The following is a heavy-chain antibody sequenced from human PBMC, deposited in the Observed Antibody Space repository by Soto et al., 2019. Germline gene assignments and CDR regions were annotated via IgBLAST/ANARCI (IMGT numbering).Heavy chain of an antibody. CDR3: ARDPHYYDSSSYFV. V-gene: IGHV4-4*07. CDR1: GGSISHYY. J-gene: IGHJ4*02. Sequence: SETLSLTGTVSGGSISHYYWSWIRQPAGKGLEWIGRVSATGTTNYNPSLKSRVTMSVDTSKNQFSLKMTSVTAADTAVYYCARDPHYYDSSSYFVWGQGTLVTVSS. D-gene: IGHD3-22*01. CDR2: VSATGTT.